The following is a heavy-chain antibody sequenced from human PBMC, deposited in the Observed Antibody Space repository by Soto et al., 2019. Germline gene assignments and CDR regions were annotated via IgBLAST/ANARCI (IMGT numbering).Heavy chain of an antibody. J-gene: IGHJ4*02. CDR2: IYYTGTT. CDR3: AGQVQYDNLAPPCLLGS. D-gene: IGHD3-9*01. CDR1: GGSITNTDHF. V-gene: IGHV4-39*01. Sequence: QLRLQESGPGRVKPSETLSLTCTVSGGSITNTDHFWGWIRQSPGRGLEWIGSIYYTGTTYYTLSLQDRVSLSVDTSRNPFSLDLRSANAADPAMYYCAGQVQYDNLAPPCLLGSLGQGSLVHVSS.